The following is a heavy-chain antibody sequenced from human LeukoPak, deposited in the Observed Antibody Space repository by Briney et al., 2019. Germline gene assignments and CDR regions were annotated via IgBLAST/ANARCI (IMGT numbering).Heavy chain of an antibody. CDR1: GFTFSSYG. D-gene: IGHD3-22*01. Sequence: PGRSLRLSCAASGFTFSSYGMHWVRQAPGKGLEWVAVIWYDGSNKYYADSVKGRFTISRDNSKNTLYPQMNSLRAEDTAVYYCARPYYDSSGYYYWGNAFDIWGQGTMVTVSS. CDR2: IWYDGSNK. CDR3: ARPYYDSSGYYYWGNAFDI. J-gene: IGHJ3*02. V-gene: IGHV3-33*01.